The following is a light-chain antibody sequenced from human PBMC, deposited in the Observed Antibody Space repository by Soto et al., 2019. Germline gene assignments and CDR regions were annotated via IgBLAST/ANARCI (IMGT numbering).Light chain of an antibody. V-gene: IGKV3-20*01. J-gene: IGKJ1*01. CDR3: KQYGSSWT. Sequence: EIVLTQSPGTLSLSPGERATLSCRASQSVSSSYLAWYQQKPGQAPRLLIYGASSRATGIPDRFSGSGSGTNFTITISRMEPEDFAVYYCKQYGSSWTFGKGTKVEIK. CDR2: GAS. CDR1: QSVSSSY.